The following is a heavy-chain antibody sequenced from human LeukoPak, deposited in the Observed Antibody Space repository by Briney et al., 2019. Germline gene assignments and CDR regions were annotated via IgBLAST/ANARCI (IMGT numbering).Heavy chain of an antibody. CDR3: ARDLSRITMIVVVSGDAFDI. D-gene: IGHD3-22*01. CDR2: ISSSSSTI. Sequence: PGGSLRLSCAASGFTFSSYSMNWVRQAPGKGLEWVSYISSSSSTIYYADSVKGRFTISRDNAKNSLYLQMNSLRAEDTAVYYCARDLSRITMIVVVSGDAFDIWGQGTMVTVSS. CDR1: GFTFSSYS. V-gene: IGHV3-48*04. J-gene: IGHJ3*02.